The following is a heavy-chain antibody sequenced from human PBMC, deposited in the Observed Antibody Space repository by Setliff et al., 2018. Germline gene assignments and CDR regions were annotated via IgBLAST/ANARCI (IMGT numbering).Heavy chain of an antibody. CDR2: IKQDGSEE. Sequence: GGSLRLSCAASGFTFSRYWMSWVRQAPGKGLEWVANIKQDGSEEYYVDSVKGRFTISRDNAKNSLYLQMNSLRAEDTAVYYCARDGGEYWGQGTLVTVSS. V-gene: IGHV3-7*01. CDR1: GFTFSRYW. CDR3: ARDGGEY. J-gene: IGHJ4*02. D-gene: IGHD3-16*01.